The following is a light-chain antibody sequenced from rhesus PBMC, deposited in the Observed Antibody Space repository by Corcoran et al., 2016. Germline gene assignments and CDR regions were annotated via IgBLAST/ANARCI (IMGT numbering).Light chain of an antibody. CDR3: QQYSNWPYS. CDR1: PRVSSY. CDR2: GAS. V-gene: IGKV3S9*01. J-gene: IGKJ2*01. Sequence: EIVMTQSPATLALSLGERATLSCRARPRVSSYVAWYQEKPEPAPRLPINGASSRATGIPCRFSGSGSGTDFTLTISSLEPADFVVYYCQQYSNWPYSFGQGTKVEIK.